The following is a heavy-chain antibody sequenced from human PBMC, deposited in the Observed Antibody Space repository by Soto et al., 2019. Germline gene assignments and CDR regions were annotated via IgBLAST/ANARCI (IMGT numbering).Heavy chain of an antibody. J-gene: IGHJ4*02. CDR3: TRGSHYSSSFDY. CDR2: INLGGGGA. Sequence: QVQLVQSGAEVKKPGASVKVSCKASGYSFTSYYMHWVRQAPGQGLEWMGIINLGGGGAIYAQKFQGRVTMTRDTSTNTVYMELGSLRSEDTAVYYCTRGSHYSSSFDYWGQGTLVPVSS. CDR1: GYSFTSYY. V-gene: IGHV1-46*03. D-gene: IGHD6-6*01.